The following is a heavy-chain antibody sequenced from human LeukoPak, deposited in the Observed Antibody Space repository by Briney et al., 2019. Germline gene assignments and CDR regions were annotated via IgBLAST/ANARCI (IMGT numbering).Heavy chain of an antibody. V-gene: IGHV3-30*02. D-gene: IGHD5-12*01. CDR2: IRYDESNK. Sequence: TGGSLRLSCAASGFTFSSYDMYWVRQAPGKGLEWVAFIRYDESNKSHADSVKGRFTISRDNSKNTLYLQMNSLRAEDTAVYYCAKVSEPGGGYAIRGIPFDYWGQGTLVTVSS. J-gene: IGHJ4*02. CDR3: AKVSEPGGGYAIRGIPFDY. CDR1: GFTFSSYD.